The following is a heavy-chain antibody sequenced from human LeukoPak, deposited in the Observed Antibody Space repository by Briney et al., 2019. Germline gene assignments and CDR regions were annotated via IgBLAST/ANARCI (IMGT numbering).Heavy chain of an antibody. V-gene: IGHV3-74*01. D-gene: IGHD3-10*01. J-gene: IGHJ4*02. CDR1: VFTFSEYR. CDR3: ARGMTYYYGSGKFDY. Sequence: PRGSLRHSPTASVFTFSEYRIHLGPQAPRKGRLCGSRTNTDGSSTTYADSVKGRFTISRDNAKNTVYLEMNSLRAEDTAVYYCARGMTYYYGSGKFDYWGQGSLVTVSS. CDR2: TNTDGSST.